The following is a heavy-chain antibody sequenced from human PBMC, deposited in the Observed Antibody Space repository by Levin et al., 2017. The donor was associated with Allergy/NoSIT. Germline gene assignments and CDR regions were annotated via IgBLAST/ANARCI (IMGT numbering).Heavy chain of an antibody. D-gene: IGHD3/OR15-3a*01. CDR2: INHSGST. V-gene: IGHV4-34*01. Sequence: SQTLSLTCAVSGGSLGGYYWSWIRQPPGKGLEWIGEINHSGSTNYNPSLKSRVTISIDTSRSQFSLKLSSVTAADTAVYYCATVYPGLDMGAFDIWAQVTMVTVSA. CDR1: GGSLGGYY. J-gene: IGHJ3*02. CDR3: ATVYPGLDMGAFDI.